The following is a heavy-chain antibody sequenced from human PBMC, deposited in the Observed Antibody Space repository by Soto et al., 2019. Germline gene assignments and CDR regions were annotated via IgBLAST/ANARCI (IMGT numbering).Heavy chain of an antibody. J-gene: IGHJ4*02. CDR2: ISYDGSNK. CDR3: ARTWIQLWLYMDY. D-gene: IGHD5-18*01. Sequence: PGGSLRLSCAASGFTFSSYAMHWVRQAPGEGLEWVAVISYDGSNKYYADSVKGRFTISRDNSKNTLYLQMNSLRAEDTAVYYCARTWIQLWLYMDYWGQGTLVTVSS. V-gene: IGHV3-30-3*01. CDR1: GFTFSSYA.